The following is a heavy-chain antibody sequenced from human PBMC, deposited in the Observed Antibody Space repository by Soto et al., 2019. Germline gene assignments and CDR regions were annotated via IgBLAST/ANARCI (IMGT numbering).Heavy chain of an antibody. CDR1: GGTFSSYA. CDR3: ARNRDPYYYDSSRYYGMDV. J-gene: IGHJ6*02. Sequence: QVQLVQSGAEVKKPGSSVKVSCKASGGTFSSYAISWVRQAPGQGLEWMGGIIPIFGTANYAQKFQGRVTITADKSTSTAYMELSSLRSEDTAVYYCARNRDPYYYDSSRYYGMDVWGQGTTVTVSS. V-gene: IGHV1-69*06. CDR2: IIPIFGTA. D-gene: IGHD3-22*01.